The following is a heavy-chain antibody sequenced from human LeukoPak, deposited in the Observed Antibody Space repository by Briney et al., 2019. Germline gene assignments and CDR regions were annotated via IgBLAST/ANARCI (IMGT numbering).Heavy chain of an antibody. D-gene: IGHD6-19*01. V-gene: IGHV3-48*04. CDR1: GFTFSSYS. CDR2: ISSSGSTI. CDR3: ARDPRSGWDY. Sequence: GGSLRLSCAASGFTFSSYSMNWVRQAPGKGLEWVSYISSSGSTIYYADSVKGRFTISRDNAKNSLYLQMNSLRAEDTAVYYCARDPRSGWDYWGQGTLVTVSS. J-gene: IGHJ4*02.